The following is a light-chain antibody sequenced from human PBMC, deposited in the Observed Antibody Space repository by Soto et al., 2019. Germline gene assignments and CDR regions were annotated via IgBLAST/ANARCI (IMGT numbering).Light chain of an antibody. Sequence: QSVLTQPPSVSAAPGQKVTISCSGSTSNIANNYVSWYQQLPGTAPKLLIYDNNKRPSGIPDRFSGSRYGTSATLGITGLQTGDEANYYCGTWDSSLSAWVFGGGTKVTVL. CDR2: DNN. J-gene: IGLJ3*02. CDR3: GTWDSSLSAWV. CDR1: TSNIANNY. V-gene: IGLV1-51*01.